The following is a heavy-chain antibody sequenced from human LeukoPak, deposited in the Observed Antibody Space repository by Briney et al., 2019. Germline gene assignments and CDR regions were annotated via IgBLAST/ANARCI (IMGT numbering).Heavy chain of an antibody. Sequence: GGSLRLSCAASGFTFSSYGMHWVRQAPGKGLEWAAFIRYDGSNKYYADSVKGRFTISRDNSKNTLYLQMNSLRAEDTAVYYCAKDGLRFLEWLLSLDYWGQGTLVTVSS. V-gene: IGHV3-30*02. CDR1: GFTFSSYG. J-gene: IGHJ4*02. D-gene: IGHD3-3*01. CDR3: AKDGLRFLEWLLSLDY. CDR2: IRYDGSNK.